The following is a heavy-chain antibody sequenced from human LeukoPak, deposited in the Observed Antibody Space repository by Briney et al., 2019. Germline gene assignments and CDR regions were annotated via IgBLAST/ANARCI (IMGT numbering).Heavy chain of an antibody. CDR2: ICYSGST. Sequence: SETLSLTCTVSGGSISSSSYYWGWIRQPPGKELEWIGSICYSGSTYYNPSLKSRVTISVDTSKDQFSLTLRSVTAADTAVYYCARGASGWQSRGYYFDYWGQGTLVTVSS. CDR1: GGSISSSSYY. CDR3: ARGASGWQSRGYYFDY. D-gene: IGHD6-19*01. J-gene: IGHJ4*02. V-gene: IGHV4-39*07.